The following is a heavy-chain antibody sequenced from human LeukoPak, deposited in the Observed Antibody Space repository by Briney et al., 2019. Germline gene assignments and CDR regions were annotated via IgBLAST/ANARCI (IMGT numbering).Heavy chain of an antibody. V-gene: IGHV4-39*07. CDR1: GGSISSSSYY. J-gene: IGHJ5*02. Sequence: SETLSLTCTVSGGSISSSSYYWGWIRQAPGKGLEWIATIYHSGSTYYNPSLKSRVTMSVDTSKNQFSLKLSSVTAADTAVYYCARGQYYYGSGPGWFDPWGQGTLVTVSS. D-gene: IGHD3-10*01. CDR2: IYHSGST. CDR3: ARGQYYYGSGPGWFDP.